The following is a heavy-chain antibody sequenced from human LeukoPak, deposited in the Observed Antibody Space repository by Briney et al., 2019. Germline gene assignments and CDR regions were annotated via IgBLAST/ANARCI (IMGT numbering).Heavy chain of an antibody. V-gene: IGHV3-48*03. CDR2: ITSGGGTI. D-gene: IGHD2-2*01. Sequence: HAGRSLRLSCAASGLTFSVYEMNWVPKAPGKGPEWFSYITSGGGTIYYADSVKGRFTISRDNAKNSLYLQMNSLRADDTATYYCARGFNYAFDYWGQGTLVTVSS. J-gene: IGHJ4*02. CDR1: GLTFSVYE. CDR3: ARGFNYAFDY.